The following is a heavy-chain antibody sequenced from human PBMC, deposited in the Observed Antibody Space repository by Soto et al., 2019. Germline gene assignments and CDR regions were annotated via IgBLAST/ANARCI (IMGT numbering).Heavy chain of an antibody. CDR3: ANDTNAYFDAFDI. CDR2: ISGSGGST. CDR1: GFTFSSYA. Sequence: GSLRLSCAASGFTFSSYAMSWVRQAPGKGLEWVSAISGSGGSTYYADSVKGRFTISRDNSKNTLYLQMNSLRAEDTAVYYCANDTNAYFDAFDIWGQATMVTVSS. V-gene: IGHV3-23*01. D-gene: IGHD2-2*01. J-gene: IGHJ3*02.